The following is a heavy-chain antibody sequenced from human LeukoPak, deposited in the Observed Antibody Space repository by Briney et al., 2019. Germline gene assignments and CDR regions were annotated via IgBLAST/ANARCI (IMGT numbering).Heavy chain of an antibody. V-gene: IGHV5-51*01. J-gene: IGHJ4*01. Sequence: GESLKISCKGSGYRFTNYWIGWVRQMPGKGLEWMGLIYPGDSETRYSPSFQGQVTISADRSINTAYPQWSSLQATDTAMYYCARRVSGWYYFDYWGLGTQVTVSS. D-gene: IGHD6-19*01. CDR1: GYRFTNYW. CDR3: ARRVSGWYYFDY. CDR2: IYPGDSET.